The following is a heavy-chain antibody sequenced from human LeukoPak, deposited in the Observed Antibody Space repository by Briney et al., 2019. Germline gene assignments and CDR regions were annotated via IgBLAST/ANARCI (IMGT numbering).Heavy chain of an antibody. CDR2: IYTSGST. Sequence: SETLSLTCTVSGGSISSFYWSWIRQPAGKGLEWIGRIYTSGSTNYNPSLQSRVTMSVDTSKNQFSLKLSSVTAADTAVYYCARDFNGHTYYYDSSDAFDIWGQGTMVTVSS. CDR3: ARDFNGHTYYYDSSDAFDI. J-gene: IGHJ3*02. CDR1: GGSISSFY. V-gene: IGHV4-4*07. D-gene: IGHD3-22*01.